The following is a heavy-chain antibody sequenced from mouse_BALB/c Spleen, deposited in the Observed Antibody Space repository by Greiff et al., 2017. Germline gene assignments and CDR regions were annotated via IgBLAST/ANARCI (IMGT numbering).Heavy chain of an antibody. D-gene: IGHD2-2*01. CDR1: GFTFSSYA. CDR2: ISSGGST. V-gene: IGHV5-6-5*01. J-gene: IGHJ4*01. Sequence: EVKLMESGGGLVKPGGSLKLSCAASGFTFSSYAMSWVRQTPEKRLEWVASISSGGSTYYPDSVKGRFTISRDNAKNTLYLQMSSLKSEDTAMYYCARAGSFYAMDYWGQGTSVTVSS. CDR3: ARAGSFYAMDY.